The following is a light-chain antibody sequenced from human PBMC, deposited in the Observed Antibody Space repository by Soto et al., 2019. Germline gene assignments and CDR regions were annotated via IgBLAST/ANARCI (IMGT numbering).Light chain of an antibody. CDR1: QSISSY. J-gene: IGKJ1*01. Sequence: DIQMTQSPSSLSASVGDSVTITCRASQSISSYLYWYQQKPWKTPKLLIYASSSLQSGVPSSFSGSGSGTDFTLGNSSLQPEELAPSYCEQGYSTSWSFGTGTKVVIK. CDR3: EQGYSTSWS. V-gene: IGKV1-39*01. CDR2: ASS.